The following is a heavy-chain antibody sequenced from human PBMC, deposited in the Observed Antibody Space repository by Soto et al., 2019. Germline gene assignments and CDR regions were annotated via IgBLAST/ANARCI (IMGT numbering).Heavy chain of an antibody. CDR1: GLTFKNYG. CDR2: IDTSGGGT. J-gene: IGHJ4*02. CDR3: ASDY. V-gene: IGHV3-23*01. Sequence: EVQMLESGGALVQPGGSLRLSCAVSGLTFKNYGMGWVRQAPGKGLEWVSTIDTSGGGTYYADSVKGRFTISRDNSKNTLYLQMNSLRDEDTALYYCASDYWGQGTRVTVSP.